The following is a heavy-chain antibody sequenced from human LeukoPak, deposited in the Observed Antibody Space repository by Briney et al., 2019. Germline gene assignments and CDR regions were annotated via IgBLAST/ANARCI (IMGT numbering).Heavy chain of an antibody. Sequence: SETLSLTCTVSGGSLSSYYSTWIRQPPGKGLEWIGYIYYSGITNYNPSLKSRVTISVDTSKNQFSLKLTSVTAADTAMYYCARSDSSSLPSDYWGQGTLVTVSS. CDR1: GGSLSSYY. V-gene: IGHV4-59*01. J-gene: IGHJ4*02. D-gene: IGHD6-6*01. CDR3: ARSDSSSLPSDY. CDR2: IYYSGIT.